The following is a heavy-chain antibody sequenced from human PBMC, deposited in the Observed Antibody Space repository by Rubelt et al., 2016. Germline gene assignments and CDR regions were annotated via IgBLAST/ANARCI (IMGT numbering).Heavy chain of an antibody. CDR2: IKSQTDGGTT. CDR1: NFTFENAW. D-gene: IGHD2-21*01. V-gene: IGHV3-15*07. J-gene: IGHJ4*02. CDR3: ARVSMTNRRVIDY. Sequence: EGQLVDSGGGLVQPGGSLRLSCAASNFTFENAWMNWVRQAPGKGLEWVGRIKSQTDGGTTDYAAPVKGRFTISRDDSKNSLYLEMDSLKTEDTGFYYCARVSMTNRRVIDYWGQGTLVTVSS.